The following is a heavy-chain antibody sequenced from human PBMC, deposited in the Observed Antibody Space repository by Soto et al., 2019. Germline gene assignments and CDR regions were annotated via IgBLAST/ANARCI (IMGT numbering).Heavy chain of an antibody. J-gene: IGHJ4*02. CDR2: IVVGSGNT. Sequence: ASVKVSCKASGFTFTSSAVQWVRQARGQRLEWIGWIVVGSGNTNYAQKFQERVTITRDMSTSTAYMELSSLRSEDTAVYYCAAVLKSEMATSWSFDYWGQGTLVTVSS. D-gene: IGHD5-12*01. CDR3: AAVLKSEMATSWSFDY. CDR1: GFTFTSSA. V-gene: IGHV1-58*01.